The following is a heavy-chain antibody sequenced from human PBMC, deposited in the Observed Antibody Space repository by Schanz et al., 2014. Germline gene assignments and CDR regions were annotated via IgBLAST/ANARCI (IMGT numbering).Heavy chain of an antibody. CDR2: IKSNTDGGTT. CDR3: TSMATIPRNWFDP. J-gene: IGHJ5*02. D-gene: IGHD2-2*02. Sequence: EVELVESGGGLVKPGGSLRLSCVVSGFTFTNAWMSLVRQAPGKGLEWVGRIKSNTDGGTTDYATPVKGRFTISRDDSKNTLYLQMNSLKSEDTAVYYCTSMATIPRNWFDPWGQGTLVTVSS. CDR1: GFTFTNAW. V-gene: IGHV3-15*01.